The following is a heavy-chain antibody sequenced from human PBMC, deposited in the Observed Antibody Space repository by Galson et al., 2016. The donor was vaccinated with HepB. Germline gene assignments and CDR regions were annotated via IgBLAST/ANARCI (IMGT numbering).Heavy chain of an antibody. J-gene: IGHJ4*02. V-gene: IGHV4-31*03. Sequence: TLSLTCTVSGGSISSGFYFWSWIRQHPGEGLEWIGYMHDSENKMYNPSLESRVSISVDTSKNQISLKLSSVTAADTAMYYCARESGRLVDYWGQGTLVTVSS. CDR3: ARESGRLVDY. CDR1: GGSISSGFYF. CDR2: MHDSENK. D-gene: IGHD1-26*01.